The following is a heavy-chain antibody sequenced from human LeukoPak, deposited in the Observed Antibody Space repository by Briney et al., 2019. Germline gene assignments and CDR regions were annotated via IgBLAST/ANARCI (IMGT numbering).Heavy chain of an antibody. CDR3: ARHQTRTTSLNLRFDP. J-gene: IGHJ5*02. D-gene: IGHD1-7*01. CDR1: GFSLTSYW. Sequence: GEALKISGKCSGFSLTSYWIAWGRQMSREGVECMGMIYPCYSDTRYTPSFQGQVTISADKSISTAYLQWSSLKASDTAMYYCARHQTRTTSLNLRFDPWGQGTLVTVSS. CDR2: IYPCYSDT. V-gene: IGHV5-51*01.